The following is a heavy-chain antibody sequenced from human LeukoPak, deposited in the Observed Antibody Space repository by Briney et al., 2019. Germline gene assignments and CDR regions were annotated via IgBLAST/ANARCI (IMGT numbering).Heavy chain of an antibody. CDR1: GFTFSDYN. CDR3: ARILVVPAANYYYSYGMDV. CDR2: ISSSATYI. Sequence: GGSLRLSCAASGFTFSDYNMNWVRPAPGKGLEWVSSISSSATYIYYADSVKGRFTISRDNAKTSLSLQMNSLRAEDTAVYYCARILVVPAANYYYSYGMDVWGQGTTVTVSS. J-gene: IGHJ6*02. V-gene: IGHV3-21*06. D-gene: IGHD2-2*01.